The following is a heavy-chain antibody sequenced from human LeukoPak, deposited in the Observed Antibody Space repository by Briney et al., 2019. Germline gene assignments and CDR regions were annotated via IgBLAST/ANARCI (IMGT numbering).Heavy chain of an antibody. CDR3: ARVDSSGYNHDY. J-gene: IGHJ4*02. V-gene: IGHV4-38-2*02. D-gene: IGHD3-22*01. Sequence: SETLSLTCTVSGYSISSGYYWGWIRQPPGKGLEWIGSIYHSGSTYYNPSLKSRVTISVDTSKNQFSLKLSSVTAADTAVYYCARVDSSGYNHDYWGQGTLVTVSS. CDR1: GYSISSGYY. CDR2: IYHSGST.